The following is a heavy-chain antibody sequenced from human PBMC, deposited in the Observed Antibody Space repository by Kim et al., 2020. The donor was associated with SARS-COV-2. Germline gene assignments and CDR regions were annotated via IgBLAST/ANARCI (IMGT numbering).Heavy chain of an antibody. V-gene: IGHV3-9*01. Sequence: GRFTISRDNAQNSLYLQMNSLRAEDTALYYCAKAREDYYDSSGYYQYVDYWGQGTLVTVSS. J-gene: IGHJ4*02. CDR3: AKAREDYYDSSGYYQYVDY. D-gene: IGHD3-22*01.